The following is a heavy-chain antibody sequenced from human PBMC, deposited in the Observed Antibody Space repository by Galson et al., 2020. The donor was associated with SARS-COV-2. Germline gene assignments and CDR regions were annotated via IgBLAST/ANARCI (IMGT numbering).Heavy chain of an antibody. CDR2: ISYDGSNK. D-gene: IGHD4-17*01. Sequence: GKSLKISCAASGFTFSSYAMHWVRQAPGKGLEWVAVISYDGSNKYYADSVKGRFTISRDNSKNTLYLQMNSLRAEDTAVYYCARDRDDYGDYVYFDYWGQGTLVTVSS. V-gene: IGHV3-30*04. J-gene: IGHJ4*02. CDR3: ARDRDDYGDYVYFDY. CDR1: GFTFSSYA.